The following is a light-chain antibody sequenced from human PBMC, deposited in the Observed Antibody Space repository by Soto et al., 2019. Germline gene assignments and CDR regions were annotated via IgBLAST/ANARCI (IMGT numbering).Light chain of an antibody. CDR3: QEYLQWPPGT. CDR1: QFVSSR. Sequence: EIVVTQSPATLSVSPGERVTLSCRASQFVSSRLAWYQEHPGQVPRLLIFDTSTRAPGISARFSGSGSGTEFTLTISGLQSEDFAVYYGQEYLQWPPGTFGQGTTVDMK. V-gene: IGKV3-15*01. CDR2: DTS. J-gene: IGKJ1*01.